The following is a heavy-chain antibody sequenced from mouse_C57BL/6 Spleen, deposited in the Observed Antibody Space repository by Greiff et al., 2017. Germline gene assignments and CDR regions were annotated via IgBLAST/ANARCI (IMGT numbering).Heavy chain of an antibody. V-gene: IGHV5-4*03. CDR1: GFTFSSYA. D-gene: IGHD2-1*01. Sequence: EVMLVESGGGLVKPGGSLKLSCAASGFTFSSYAMSWVRQTPEKRLEWVATISDGGSYTYYPDNVKGRFTISRDNAKNNLYLQMSHLKSEDTAMXYCARAGIYYGNYFDYWGQGTTLTVSS. CDR3: ARAGIYYGNYFDY. CDR2: ISDGGSYT. J-gene: IGHJ2*01.